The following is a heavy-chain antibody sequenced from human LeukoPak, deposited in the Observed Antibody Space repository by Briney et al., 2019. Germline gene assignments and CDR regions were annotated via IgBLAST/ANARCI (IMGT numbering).Heavy chain of an antibody. CDR3: AKDHLAGYSYGGYYFDY. Sequence: GRSLRLSCAASGFTLSSYAMHWVRQAPGKGLEWVAVISYDGSNKNYADSVKGRFTIARDNSKNTLFVQMNSLRTEDTAVYYCAKDHLAGYSYGGYYFDYWGQGTLATVSS. D-gene: IGHD5-18*01. CDR1: GFTLSSYA. CDR2: ISYDGSNK. J-gene: IGHJ4*02. V-gene: IGHV3-30-3*01.